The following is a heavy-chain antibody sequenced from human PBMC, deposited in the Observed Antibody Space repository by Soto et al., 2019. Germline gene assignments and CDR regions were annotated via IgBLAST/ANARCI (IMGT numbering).Heavy chain of an antibody. CDR2: ISGYNGDT. CDR3: ARDHSSSWHDFDY. J-gene: IGHJ4*02. V-gene: IGHV1-18*01. CDR1: GYTFSNYG. D-gene: IGHD6-13*01. Sequence: QVQLVQSGAEVTKPGASVKVSCETSGYTFSNYGITWVRQAPGQGLEWMGWISGYNGDTNYPEKLQGRVTMTTDTSTSTVYMELRNLRSDDTAMYYCARDHSSSWHDFDYWGQGTLVTVSS.